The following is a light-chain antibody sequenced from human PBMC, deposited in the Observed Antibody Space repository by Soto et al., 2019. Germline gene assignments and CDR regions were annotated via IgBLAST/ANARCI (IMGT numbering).Light chain of an antibody. CDR2: EGS. CDR3: CSYAGSSRV. CDR1: SSDVGSYNL. J-gene: IGLJ2*01. V-gene: IGLV2-23*01. Sequence: QSVLTQPASVSGSPGQSITISCTGTSSDVGSYNLVSWYQQHPGKAPKLMIYEGSKRPSRVSNRFSGSKSGNTASLTISGLQAEDEADYYCCSYAGSSRVFGGGTKLTVL.